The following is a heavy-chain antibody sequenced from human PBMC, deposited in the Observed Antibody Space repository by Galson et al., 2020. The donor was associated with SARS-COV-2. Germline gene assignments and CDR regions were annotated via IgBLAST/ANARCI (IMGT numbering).Heavy chain of an antibody. V-gene: IGHV3-33*01. CDR1: GFTFSSYG. CDR2: IWYDGSNK. J-gene: IGHJ4*02. Sequence: GESLKISCAASGFTFSSYGMHWVRQAPGKGLEWVAVIWYDGSNKYYADSVKGRFTISRDNSKNTLYLQMNSLRAEDTAVYYCARGGWYSSPQEAFVYWGQGTLVTVSS. D-gene: IGHD6-13*01. CDR3: ARGGWYSSPQEAFVY.